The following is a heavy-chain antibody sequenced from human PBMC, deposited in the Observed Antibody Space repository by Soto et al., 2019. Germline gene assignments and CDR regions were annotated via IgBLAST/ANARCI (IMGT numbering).Heavy chain of an antibody. J-gene: IGHJ3*02. Sequence: PGGSLRLSCAASGFPFSSYWMSWVRQAPGKGLEWVANIKQDGSEKYYVDSVKGLFTISRDNAKNSLYLQMNSLRAEDTAVYYCATPYCTTGVSYDGAFDIWGQGTMVTV. V-gene: IGHV3-7*01. CDR1: GFPFSSYW. CDR3: ATPYCTTGVSYDGAFDI. CDR2: IKQDGSEK. D-gene: IGHD2-8*01.